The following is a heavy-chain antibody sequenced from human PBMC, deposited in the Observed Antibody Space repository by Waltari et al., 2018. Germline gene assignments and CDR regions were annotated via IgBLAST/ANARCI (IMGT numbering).Heavy chain of an antibody. D-gene: IGHD1-26*01. CDR3: ARVPVSGPDRFDY. V-gene: IGHV3-7*01. Sequence: EVQLVESGGGLVQPGGSLRLSCAASGFIFSASWMGWVRQAPGKGLGWVAGMKQVGSEIPFVDSLKCRFTISRENAKNSLYLQMNSLRVEDTAVYYCARVPVSGPDRFDYWGQGTLVTVSS. CDR2: MKQVGSEI. J-gene: IGHJ4*02. CDR1: GFIFSASW.